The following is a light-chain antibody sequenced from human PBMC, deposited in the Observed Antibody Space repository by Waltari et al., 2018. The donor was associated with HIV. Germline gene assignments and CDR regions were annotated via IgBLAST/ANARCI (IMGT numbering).Light chain of an antibody. Sequence: QSALTQPASVSGSPGQSITISCTGTSSDVGGYNYVSWYQQHPGKAPKLIIYDVSNRPSGVSNRFSGSNAGNTPSLTISGLQAEDEADYYCSSYTSSSTLVFGTGTKVTVL. CDR2: DVS. CDR3: SSYTSSSTLV. V-gene: IGLV2-14*03. CDR1: SSDVGGYNY. J-gene: IGLJ1*01.